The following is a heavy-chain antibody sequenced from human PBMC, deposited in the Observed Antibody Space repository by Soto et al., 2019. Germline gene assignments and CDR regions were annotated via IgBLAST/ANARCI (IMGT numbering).Heavy chain of an antibody. Sequence: QVQLVESGGGVVQPGRSLRLSCAASGITFSSYGMHWVRQAPGKGLEWVAVISYDGSNKYYADSVKGRFTISSDNSKNALCLQMNSLRDEDTAVYYCAKGGQLERLPEVYYYYGMDVWGQGTTVTVSS. CDR1: GITFSSYG. D-gene: IGHD1-1*01. J-gene: IGHJ6*02. CDR2: ISYDGSNK. V-gene: IGHV3-30*18. CDR3: AKGGQLERLPEVYYYYGMDV.